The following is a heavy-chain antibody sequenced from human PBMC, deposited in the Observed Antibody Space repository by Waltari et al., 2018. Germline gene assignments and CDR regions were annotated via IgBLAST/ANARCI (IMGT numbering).Heavy chain of an antibody. CDR1: GFTFSSYA. Sequence: EVQLLESGGGLVQPGGSLRLSCAASGFTFSSYAMSWVRQAPGKGLEWVSAISGSGGSTYDADSVKGRFTISRDNSKNTLYLQMNSLRAEDTAVYYCAKMLIVVVVAATGQYDYWGQGTLVTVSS. V-gene: IGHV3-23*01. D-gene: IGHD2-15*01. CDR3: AKMLIVVVVAATGQYDY. CDR2: ISGSGGST. J-gene: IGHJ4*02.